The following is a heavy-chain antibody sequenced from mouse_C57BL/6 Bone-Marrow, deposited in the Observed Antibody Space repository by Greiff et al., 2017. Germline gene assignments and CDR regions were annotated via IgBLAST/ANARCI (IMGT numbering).Heavy chain of an antibody. J-gene: IGHJ3*01. D-gene: IGHD1-1*01. V-gene: IGHV1-80*01. CDR1: GYAFSDYW. CDR3: ARVVL. Sequence: QVQLQQSGAELVKPGASVTISCKASGYAFSDYWMNWVKQRPGKGLEWIGQIYPGDGDTNYNGKFKGKATLTADKSTSTAHMQLNSLTSEDSAVYFCARVVLWGRGTLVTVSA. CDR2: IYPGDGDT.